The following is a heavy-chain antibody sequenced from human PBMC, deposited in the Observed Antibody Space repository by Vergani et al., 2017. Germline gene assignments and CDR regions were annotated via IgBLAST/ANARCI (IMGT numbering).Heavy chain of an antibody. CDR3: AKVGSSSSGNYYYYMDV. CDR2: ISGSGGST. V-gene: IGHV3-23*01. J-gene: IGHJ6*03. Sequence: EVQLLESGGGLVQPGGSLRLSCAASGFTFSSYAMSWVRQAPGKGLEWVSAISGSGGSTYYADSVKGRFTISRDNSKNTLYLQMNSLRAEDTAVYYCAKVGSSSSGNYYYYMDVWGKWTTVTVSS. CDR1: GFTFSSYA. D-gene: IGHD6-6*01.